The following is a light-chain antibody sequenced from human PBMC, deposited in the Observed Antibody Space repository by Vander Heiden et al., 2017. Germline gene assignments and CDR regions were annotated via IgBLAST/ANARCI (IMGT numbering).Light chain of an antibody. J-gene: IGLJ2*01. V-gene: IGLV2-14*03. Sequence: QSALTQPAPVSGSPGQSITISCTGTSSDVGGYNYVSCYQQHPGKAPKVMIYDVSNRPSGVSNRFSGSKSGNTASLTISGLQAEDEADYYCTSYTSRTTWVFGGGTKLTVL. CDR1: SSDVGGYNY. CDR3: TSYTSRTTWV. CDR2: DVS.